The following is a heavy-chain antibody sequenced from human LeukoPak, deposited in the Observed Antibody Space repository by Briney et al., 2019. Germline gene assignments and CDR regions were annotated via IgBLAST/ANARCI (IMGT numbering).Heavy chain of an antibody. D-gene: IGHD2-15*01. CDR3: ARDSVLRGLYYYYMDV. CDR1: GGSISSSSYY. V-gene: IGHV4-39*07. Sequence: SETLSLTCTVSGGSISSSSYYWGWIRQPPGKGLEWIGSIYYSGSTYYNPSLKSRVTISVDTSKNQFSLKLSSVTAADTAVYYCARDSVLRGLYYYYMDVWGKGFTVTISS. CDR2: IYYSGST. J-gene: IGHJ6*03.